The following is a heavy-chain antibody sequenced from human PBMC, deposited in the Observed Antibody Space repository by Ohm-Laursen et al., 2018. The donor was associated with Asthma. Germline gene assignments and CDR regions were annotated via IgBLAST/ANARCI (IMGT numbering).Heavy chain of an antibody. CDR3: ARAQGRRYYDSSGYYESGPQNWYFDL. J-gene: IGHJ2*01. D-gene: IGHD3-22*01. Sequence: SLRLSCAASGFTFSSYDMHWVRQATGKGLEWVSAIGTAGDPYYQGSVKGRVTISRENAKNSLYLQMNSLRAGDTAVYYCARAQGRRYYDSSGYYESGPQNWYFDLWGRGTLVTVSS. V-gene: IGHV3-13*05. CDR2: IGTAGDP. CDR1: GFTFSSYD.